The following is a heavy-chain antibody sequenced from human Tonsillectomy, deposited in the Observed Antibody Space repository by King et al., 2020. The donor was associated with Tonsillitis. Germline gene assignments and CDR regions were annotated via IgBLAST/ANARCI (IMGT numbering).Heavy chain of an antibody. Sequence: VQLQESGPGLVKPSETLSLSCTVSGGSISDYYWSWIRQPPGKGLEWIGYIHYTGSSNYNPSLKSRVTISIDTSKNQFSLKLSSMTAADTAVYYCARGVGGVVTLRDWGQGTLVTVSS. V-gene: IGHV4-59*01. CDR1: GGSISDYY. J-gene: IGHJ4*02. CDR3: ARGVGGVVTLRD. CDR2: IHYTGSS. D-gene: IGHD3-3*01.